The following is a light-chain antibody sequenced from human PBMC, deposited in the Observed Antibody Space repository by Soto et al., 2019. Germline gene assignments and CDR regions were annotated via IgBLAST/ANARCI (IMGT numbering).Light chain of an antibody. J-gene: IGKJ4*01. Sequence: EIVLTQSPGTLSLSPGERATLSCRAIQSVSSSNLAWYQQKPGQAPRLLIYGASTRATGIPVRFSGSGSGTEFTLTITSLQSEDFAVYYCQEYNNWHPITFGGGTKVDNK. V-gene: IGKV3-15*01. CDR1: QSVSSSN. CDR2: GAS. CDR3: QEYNNWHPIT.